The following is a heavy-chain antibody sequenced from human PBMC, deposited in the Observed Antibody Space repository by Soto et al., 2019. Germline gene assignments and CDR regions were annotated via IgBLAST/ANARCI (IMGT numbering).Heavy chain of an antibody. Sequence: GGSLRLSCAASGFTFSSYSMNWVRQAPGKGLEWVSSISSSRSYIYYADSVKGRLPISRDNAKNSLYLQMNSLRAEDTAVYYCARETCSSTSCQTMDVWGQGTTVTVSS. CDR3: ARETCSSTSCQTMDV. J-gene: IGHJ6*02. CDR2: ISSSRSYI. CDR1: GFTFSSYS. V-gene: IGHV3-21*01. D-gene: IGHD2-2*01.